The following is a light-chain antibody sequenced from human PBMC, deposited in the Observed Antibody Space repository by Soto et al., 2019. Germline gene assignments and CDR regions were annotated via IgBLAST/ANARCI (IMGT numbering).Light chain of an antibody. V-gene: IGKV1-5*03. CDR1: QSISSW. CDR3: QHYNSYSEA. Sequence: DIQMTQSPSTLSATAGERFTITCRASQSISSWLAWYQHKPGKAPKLLIYKASTLKSGVPSRFSGSGSGTEFTLTISSLQPDDFATYYCQHYNSYSEAFGQGTKVDIK. CDR2: KAS. J-gene: IGKJ1*01.